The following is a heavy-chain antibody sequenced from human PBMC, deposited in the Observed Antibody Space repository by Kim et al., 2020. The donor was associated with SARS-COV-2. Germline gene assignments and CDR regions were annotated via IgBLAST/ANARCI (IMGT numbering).Heavy chain of an antibody. CDR3: AKEINSGCSSWPAVYYYG. Sequence: GGSLRLSCAASGFTFDDYAMHWVRQAPGKGLEWVSGISWNSGSIGYADSVKGRFTISRDNAKNSLYLQMNSLRAEDTAVYYCAKEINSGCSSWPAVYYYG. CDR2: ISWNSGSI. D-gene: IGHD6-13*01. V-gene: IGHV3-9*01. CDR1: GFTFDDYA. J-gene: IGHJ6*01.